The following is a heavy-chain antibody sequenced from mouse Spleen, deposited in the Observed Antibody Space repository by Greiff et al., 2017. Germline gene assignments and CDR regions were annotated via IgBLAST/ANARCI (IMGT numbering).Heavy chain of an antibody. D-gene: IGHD1-1*01. CDR3: ASYYDGSYTDGGPFAY. J-gene: IGHJ3*01. V-gene: IGHV3-6*01. CDR1: GYSITSGYY. Sequence: EVQLVESGPGLVKPSQSLSLTCSVTGYSITSGYYWNWIRQFPGNKLEWMGYISYDGSNNYNPSLKNRISITRDTSKNQFFLKLNSVTTEDTATYYCASYYDGSYTDGGPFAYWGQGTLVTVSA. CDR2: ISYDGSN.